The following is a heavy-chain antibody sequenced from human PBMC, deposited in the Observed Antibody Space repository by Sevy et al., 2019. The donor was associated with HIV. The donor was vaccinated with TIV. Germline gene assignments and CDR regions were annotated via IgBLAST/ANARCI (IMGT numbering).Heavy chain of an antibody. Sequence: ASVKVSCKASGYTFTSYGISWVRQAPGQGLEWMGWISPYNGKTNYAQKLQGRVTMTTDTSTSTAYMEVRSLRSDDTAVYYCARGCNWNINFDYWGKGTLVTVSS. CDR1: GYTFTSYG. CDR2: ISPYNGKT. CDR3: ARGCNWNINFDY. J-gene: IGHJ4*02. D-gene: IGHD1-1*01. V-gene: IGHV1-18*01.